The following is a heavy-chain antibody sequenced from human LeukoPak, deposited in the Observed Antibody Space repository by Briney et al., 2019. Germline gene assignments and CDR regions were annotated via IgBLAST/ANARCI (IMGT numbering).Heavy chain of an antibody. Sequence: GASVKVSCKASGGTFSGYAISWVRQAPGQGLEWMGRIIPILGIANYAQKFQGRVTITADKSTSTAYMELSSLRSEDTAVYYCARATYYYDSSGYYYFDYWGQGTLVNVSS. CDR1: GGTFSGYA. CDR3: ARATYYYDSSGYYYFDY. V-gene: IGHV1-69*04. D-gene: IGHD3-22*01. J-gene: IGHJ4*02. CDR2: IIPILGIA.